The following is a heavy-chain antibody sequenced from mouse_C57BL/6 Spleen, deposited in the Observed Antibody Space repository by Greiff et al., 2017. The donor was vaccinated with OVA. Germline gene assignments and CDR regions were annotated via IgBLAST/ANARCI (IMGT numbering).Heavy chain of an antibody. D-gene: IGHD4-1*01. CDR2: ISSGSSTI. CDR3: ARNWYYFDY. J-gene: IGHJ2*01. CDR1: GFTFSDYG. V-gene: IGHV5-17*01. Sequence: EVQVVESGGGLVKPGGSLTLSCAASGFTFSDYGMHWVRQAPETGLEWVAYISSGSSTIYYADTVKGRFTISRDNAQNTLVLQMTSLRSEDTAMYYCARNWYYFDYWGQGTTLTVSS.